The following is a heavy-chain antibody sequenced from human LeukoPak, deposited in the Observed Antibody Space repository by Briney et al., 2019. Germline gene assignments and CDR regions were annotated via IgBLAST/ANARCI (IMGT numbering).Heavy chain of an antibody. V-gene: IGHV1-69*13. D-gene: IGHD3-22*01. CDR2: IIPIFGTA. J-gene: IGHJ3*02. CDR1: GGTLSSYA. CDR3: ARDSYYYDSSGYYNDAFDI. Sequence: ASVKVSCKASGGTLSSYAISWVRQAPGQGLEWMGGIIPIFGTANYAQKFQGRVTITADESTSTAYMELSSLRSEDTAVYYCARDSYYYDSSGYYNDAFDIWGQGTMVTASS.